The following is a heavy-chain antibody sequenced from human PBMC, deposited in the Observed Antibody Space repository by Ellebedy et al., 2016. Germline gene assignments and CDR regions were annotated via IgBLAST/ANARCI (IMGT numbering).Heavy chain of an antibody. Sequence: GGSLRLXCAASGFTFSSYGMHWVRQAPGKGLEWVAVISYDGSNKYYADSVKGRFTISRDNSKNTLYLQMNSLRAEDTAVYYCAKDATYYYDSSGYFPYYWGQGTLVTVSS. J-gene: IGHJ4*02. CDR1: GFTFSSYG. V-gene: IGHV3-30*18. D-gene: IGHD3-22*01. CDR2: ISYDGSNK. CDR3: AKDATYYYDSSGYFPYY.